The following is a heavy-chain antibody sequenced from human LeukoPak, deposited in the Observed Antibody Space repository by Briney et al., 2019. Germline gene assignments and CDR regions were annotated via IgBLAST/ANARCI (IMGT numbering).Heavy chain of an antibody. J-gene: IGHJ4*02. D-gene: IGHD1-26*01. CDR1: GYSISSGYY. V-gene: IGHV4-38-2*02. CDR2: IYYSGST. CDR3: ARVDPSSGSYRAFFDY. Sequence: PSETLSLTCTVSGYSISSGYYWGWIRQPPGKGLEWIGSIYYSGSTYYNPSLKSRVTISVDTSKNQFSLKLSSVTAADTAVYYCARVDPSSGSYRAFFDYWGQGTLVTVSS.